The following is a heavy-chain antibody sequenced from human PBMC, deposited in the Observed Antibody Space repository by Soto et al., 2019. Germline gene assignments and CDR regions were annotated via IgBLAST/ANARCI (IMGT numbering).Heavy chain of an antibody. CDR1: CYRFPSYL. CDR2: IDPNDSST. Sequence: GASLKISCQLCCYRFPSYLIRWVSQNTGPGLERKRRIDPNDSSTNYSPTIQGHDNNSADKSISKTYLQWSSLKASDTAMYYCARQKVVAPGQELAYWGQGTL. J-gene: IGHJ4*02. D-gene: IGHD3-22*01. CDR3: ARQKVVAPGQELAY. V-gene: IGHV5-10-1*01.